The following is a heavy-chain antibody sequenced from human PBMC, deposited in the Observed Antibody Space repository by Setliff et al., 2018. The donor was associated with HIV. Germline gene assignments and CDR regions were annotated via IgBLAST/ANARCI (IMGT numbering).Heavy chain of an antibody. CDR2: VYFTGTPPRRLSEYNPYRENPTRGTT. D-gene: IGHD7-27*01. V-gene: IGHV4-59*03. J-gene: IGHJ6*03. CDR1: GGSIRNHY. CDR3: ASGDYMDV. Sequence: SETLSLTCTVSGGSIRNHYWSWVRHAPGKGLEWIGNVYFTGTPPRRLSEYNPYRENPTRGTTDHNPSLTNRVTISLDVSKSQFYQRLTSVTAADTAVYYCASGDYMDVWGKGITVTVSS.